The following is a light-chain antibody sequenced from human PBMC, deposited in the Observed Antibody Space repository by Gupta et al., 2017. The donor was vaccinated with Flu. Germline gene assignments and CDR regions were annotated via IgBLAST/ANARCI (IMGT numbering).Light chain of an antibody. CDR1: QDISRS. CDR2: AAS. J-gene: IGKJ4*01. Sequence: PSFLSASVGDRVFITCRASQDISRSLAWYQQRPGGVPKLLIYAASTLQTAVPSRFSGSGSGTDFTLTISSLQPEDYGTYYCQTFKTYPLTFGGGTKVEIK. V-gene: IGKV1-9*01. CDR3: QTFKTYPLT.